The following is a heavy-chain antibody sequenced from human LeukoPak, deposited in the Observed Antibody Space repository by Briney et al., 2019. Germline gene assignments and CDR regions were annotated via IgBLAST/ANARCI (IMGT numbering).Heavy chain of an antibody. CDR3: VREGNDLLSKDFDY. CDR2: INPHSGGT. D-gene: IGHD2-2*01. CDR1: GFTFTGYY. Sequence: ASVKVSCKASGFTFTGYYIHWVRQAPGQGLEWMGYINPHSGGTNSPQKFQGRVTMTTDTSISAAYMELSSLISDDTAMYYCVREGNDLLSKDFDYWGQGTLVTVSS. V-gene: IGHV1-2*02. J-gene: IGHJ4*02.